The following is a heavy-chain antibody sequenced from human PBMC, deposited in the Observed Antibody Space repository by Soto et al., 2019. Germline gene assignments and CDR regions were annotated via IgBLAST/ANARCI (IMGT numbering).Heavy chain of an antibody. D-gene: IGHD2-8*01. CDR1: GYTFTSYG. V-gene: IGHV1-18*01. CDR2: ISAYNGNT. J-gene: IGHJ6*03. CDR3: ARAHPFRDPNGKNYYYADV. Sequence: ASVKVSCKASGYTFTSYGISWVRQAPGQGLEWMGWISAYNGNTNYAQKLQGRVTMTTDTSTSTAYMELRSLRSDDTATYYCARAHPFRDPNGKNYYYADVWGNGTTVTVSS.